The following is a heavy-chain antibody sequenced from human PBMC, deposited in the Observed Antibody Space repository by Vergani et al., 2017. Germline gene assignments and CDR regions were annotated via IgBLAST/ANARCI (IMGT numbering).Heavy chain of an antibody. CDR3: ATEGAVVVAATLPRHYYYGMDV. D-gene: IGHD2-15*01. CDR2: INPSGGST. J-gene: IGHJ6*02. V-gene: IGHV1-46*01. Sequence: QVQLVQSGAEVKKPGASVKVSCKASGYTFTSYYMHWVRQAPGQGLEWMGIINPSGGSTSYAQKFQGRVTMTRDTSTSTVYMELSSLRSEDTAVYYCATEGAVVVAATLPRHYYYGMDVWGQGTTVTVSS. CDR1: GYTFTSYY.